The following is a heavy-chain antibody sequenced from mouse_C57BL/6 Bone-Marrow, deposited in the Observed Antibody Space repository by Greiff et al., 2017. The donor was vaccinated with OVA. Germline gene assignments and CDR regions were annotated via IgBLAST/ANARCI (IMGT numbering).Heavy chain of an antibody. CDR1: GYTFTSYW. V-gene: IGHV1-7*01. CDR3: ARVITTVVDGDY. CDR2: INPSSGYT. J-gene: IGHJ4*01. D-gene: IGHD1-1*01. Sequence: QVQLQQPGAELVKPGASVKLSCKASGYTFTSYWMHWVKQRPGRGLEWIGYINPSSGYTKYNQKFKDKATLTADKSSSTAYMQLSSLTYEDSAVYYCARVITTVVDGDYWGQGTSVTVSS.